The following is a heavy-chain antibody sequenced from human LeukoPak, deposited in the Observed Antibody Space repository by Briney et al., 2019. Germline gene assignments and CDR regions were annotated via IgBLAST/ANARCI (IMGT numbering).Heavy chain of an antibody. CDR3: ARGRNKNYDFWSGDAFDI. CDR2: IKQDGSEK. J-gene: IGHJ3*02. Sequence: GGSLRLSCAASGFTFSYYWMSWVRQAPGKGLEWVANIKQDGSEKYYVDSVKGRFTISRDNAKNSLYLQMNSLRAEDTAVYYCARGRNKNYDFWSGDAFDIWGQGTMVTVSS. D-gene: IGHD3-3*01. V-gene: IGHV3-7*01. CDR1: GFTFSYYW.